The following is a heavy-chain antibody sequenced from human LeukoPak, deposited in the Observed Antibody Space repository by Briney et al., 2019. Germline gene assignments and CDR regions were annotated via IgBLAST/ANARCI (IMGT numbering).Heavy chain of an antibody. J-gene: IGHJ4*02. CDR1: GFTFSSYW. V-gene: IGHV3-7*01. CDR2: IKQDGSEK. Sequence: GGSLRLSCAASGFTFSSYWMSWVRQAPGKGLEWVANIKQDGSEKYYVDSVKGRFTISRDNAKNSLYLQMNSLRAEDTAVYYCARWAGSYGHTYYFDYWGQGTLVTVSS. CDR3: ARWAGSYGHTYYFDY. D-gene: IGHD5-18*01.